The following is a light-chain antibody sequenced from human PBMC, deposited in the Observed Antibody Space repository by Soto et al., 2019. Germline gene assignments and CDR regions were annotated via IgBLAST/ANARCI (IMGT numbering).Light chain of an antibody. CDR3: QQYNNWWA. J-gene: IGKJ1*01. V-gene: IGKV3-15*01. CDR2: GAS. CDR1: QSVSSN. Sequence: EIVMTQSPATLSVSPGERATLSCRASQSVSSNLAWYQHKPGQAPRLLIYGASTRATGIPARFSGSGSGTEFTLTISSLQFEDFAVYYCQQYNNWWAFGQGTKVEIK.